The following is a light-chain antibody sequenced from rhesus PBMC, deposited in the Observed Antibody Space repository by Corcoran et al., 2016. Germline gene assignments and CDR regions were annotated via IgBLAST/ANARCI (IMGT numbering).Light chain of an antibody. Sequence: DIQMTQSPSSLSASVGDRVTITCRASQGITNDLSGYQQKPGETPKLRIYEASSLQSGIPFRFSGKGSGTSCTLTISGLQSEDFATYDCQHYYSTPWTFGQGTKVEIK. CDR3: QHYYSTPWT. V-gene: IGKV1-25*01. CDR2: EAS. J-gene: IGKJ1*01. CDR1: QGITND.